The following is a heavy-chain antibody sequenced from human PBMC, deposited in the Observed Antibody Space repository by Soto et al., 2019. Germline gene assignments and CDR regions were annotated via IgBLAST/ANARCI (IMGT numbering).Heavy chain of an antibody. CDR3: ATHRRFLEWYYFDY. J-gene: IGHJ4*02. CDR2: ISYSGST. CDR1: GGSINSGGYS. V-gene: IGHV4-30-2*01. Sequence: SETLSLTCAVSGGSINSGGYSWSWIRQPPGKGLEWIGYISYSGSTYYNPSLKSRVTISVDRSKNQFSLNLSSVTAADTAVYYCATHRRFLEWYYFDYWGQGTRVTAPQ. D-gene: IGHD3-3*01.